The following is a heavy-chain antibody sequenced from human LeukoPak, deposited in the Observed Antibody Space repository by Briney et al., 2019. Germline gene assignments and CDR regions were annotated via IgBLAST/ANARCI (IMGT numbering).Heavy chain of an antibody. J-gene: IGHJ4*02. CDR3: ARDEGAGLFDY. CDR1: GGSISSYY. D-gene: IGHD1-26*01. V-gene: IGHV4-59*01. Sequence: SETLSLTCTVSGGSISSYYWSWIRQPPGKGLEWIGYIYYSGSTNYNPPLKSRVTISVDTSENQFSLKLSSVTAADTAVYYCARDEGAGLFDYWGQGTLVTVSS. CDR2: IYYSGST.